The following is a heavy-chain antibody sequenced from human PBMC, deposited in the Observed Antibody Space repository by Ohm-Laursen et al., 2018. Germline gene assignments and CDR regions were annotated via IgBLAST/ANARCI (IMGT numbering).Heavy chain of an antibody. D-gene: IGHD2-21*01. Sequence: ASVKVSCKASGYTFGSFGITWVRRAPGQGLEWMGWISPYSGQTKYALKLQGRVTMTTDTSTSTAYMDVRGLRSDDTAVYYCAREGVIATNINQGNDAFDIWGQGTMVTVSS. CDR2: ISPYSGQT. CDR1: GYTFGSFG. V-gene: IGHV1-18*01. CDR3: AREGVIATNINQGNDAFDI. J-gene: IGHJ3*02.